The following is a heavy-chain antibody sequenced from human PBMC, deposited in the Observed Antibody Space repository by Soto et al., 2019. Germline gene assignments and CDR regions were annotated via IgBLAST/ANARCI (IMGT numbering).Heavy chain of an antibody. CDR1: GGSISSYY. J-gene: IGHJ4*02. CDR2: IYYSGIT. CDR3: ARGHCTSTSCYLDS. V-gene: IGHV4-59*01. D-gene: IGHD2-2*01. Sequence: SETLSLTCTVSGGSISSYYWNWIRQPPGKGLEWIGYIYYSGITNYNPSLKSRVTISADTSKNQFSLRLSSVTAADTAVYYCARGHCTSTSCYLDSWGQGTLVTVSS.